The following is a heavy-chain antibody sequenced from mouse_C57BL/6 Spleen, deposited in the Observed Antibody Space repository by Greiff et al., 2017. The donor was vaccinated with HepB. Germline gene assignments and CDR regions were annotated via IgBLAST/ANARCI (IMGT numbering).Heavy chain of an antibody. CDR2: IWSGGST. J-gene: IGHJ4*01. Sequence: QVQLPQSGPGLVQPSQSLSITCTVSGFSLTSYGVHWVRQSPGKGLEWLGVIWSGGSTDYNAAFISRLSISKDNSKSQVFFKMNSLQADDTAIYYWARKPPNGDAMDYWGQGTSVTVSS. V-gene: IGHV2-2*01. CDR1: GFSLTSYG. D-gene: IGHD1-2*01. CDR3: ARKPPNGDAMDY.